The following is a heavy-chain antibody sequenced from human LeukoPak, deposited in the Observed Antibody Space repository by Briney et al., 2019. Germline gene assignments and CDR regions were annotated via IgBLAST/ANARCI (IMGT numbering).Heavy chain of an antibody. D-gene: IGHD3-3*01. V-gene: IGHV1-8*01. J-gene: IGHJ6*02. Sequence: ASVKVSCTASGYTFTSYDINWVRQATGQGLEWMGWMNPNSGNTGYAQKFQGRVTMTRNTSISTAYLELSSLRSEDTAVYYCARGLRFLEWLLLDYYYGMDVWGQGTTVTVSS. CDR1: GYTFTSYD. CDR2: MNPNSGNT. CDR3: ARGLRFLEWLLLDYYYGMDV.